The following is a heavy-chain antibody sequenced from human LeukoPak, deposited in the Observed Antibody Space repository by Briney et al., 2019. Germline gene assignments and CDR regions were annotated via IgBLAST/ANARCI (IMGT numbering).Heavy chain of an antibody. CDR2: FKWNGNNV. V-gene: IGHV3-20*04. D-gene: IGHD5-12*01. CDR1: GFTFDEYG. J-gene: IGHJ3*01. Sequence: GGSLRLSCAPSGFTFDEYGMMWVRHVPGKGLECVTNFKWNGNNVDYAYRVKGRFTLYRDNAKNSLYLQKNSLRAEDTAVYFCARHYSGYGPSPWGQGTMVSVSS. CDR3: ARHYSGYGPSP.